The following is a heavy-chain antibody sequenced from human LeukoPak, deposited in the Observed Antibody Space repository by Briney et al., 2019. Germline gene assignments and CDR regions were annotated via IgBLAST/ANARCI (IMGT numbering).Heavy chain of an antibody. CDR2: MIPNSGNT. J-gene: IGHJ4*02. D-gene: IGHD1-26*01. CDR1: GYTFTSYD. CDR3: ARAYSGSYEFDY. V-gene: IGHV1-8*03. Sequence: RASVKVSCKASGYTFTSYDINWVRQATGQGLEWMGWMIPNSGNTGYAQKFQGRVTITRNTSISTAYMELSSLRSEDTAVYYCARAYSGSYEFDYWGQGTLVTVSS.